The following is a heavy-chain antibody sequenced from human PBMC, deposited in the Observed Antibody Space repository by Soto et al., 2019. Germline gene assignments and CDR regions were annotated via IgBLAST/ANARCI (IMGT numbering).Heavy chain of an antibody. Sequence: SETLSLTCTVSGGSIRGGGYYWSWIRQPPGKGLEWIGYIHYSGITDYNPSLKSRVTVSLDTSKNQVSLKLSPATAADTAVYYCARARHGGWLAFDMWGQGTMVTVSS. D-gene: IGHD5-12*01. J-gene: IGHJ3*02. CDR1: GGSIRGGGYY. CDR2: IHYSGIT. V-gene: IGHV4-30-4*01. CDR3: ARARHGGWLAFDM.